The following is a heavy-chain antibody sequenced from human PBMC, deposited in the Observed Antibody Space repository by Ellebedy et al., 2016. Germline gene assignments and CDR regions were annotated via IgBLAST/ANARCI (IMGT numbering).Heavy chain of an antibody. Sequence: GGSLRLXXAASGFTFSSYGMHWVRQAPGKGLEWVAVIWYDGSNKYYADSVKGRFTISRDNSKNTLYLQMNSLRAEDTAVYYCARDGKSGTTDYWGQGTLVTVSS. V-gene: IGHV3-33*08. D-gene: IGHD1-1*01. CDR3: ARDGKSGTTDY. CDR1: GFTFSSYG. J-gene: IGHJ4*02. CDR2: IWYDGSNK.